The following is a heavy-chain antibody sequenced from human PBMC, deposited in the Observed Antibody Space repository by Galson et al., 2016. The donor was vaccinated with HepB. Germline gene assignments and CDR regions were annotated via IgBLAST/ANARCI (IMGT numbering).Heavy chain of an antibody. J-gene: IGHJ6*02. Sequence: SLRLSCAGSGYSFDDYAMHWVRQAPGKGLEWVSGVSWNDDVMGYADSVKGRFTISRDSAKRSLYLEMNSLRPEDTALYYFVLDTRESGYYNLDFWGQGTTVTVSS. D-gene: IGHD1-20*01. CDR1: GYSFDDYA. CDR3: VLDTRESGYYNLDF. CDR2: VSWNDDVM. V-gene: IGHV3-9*01.